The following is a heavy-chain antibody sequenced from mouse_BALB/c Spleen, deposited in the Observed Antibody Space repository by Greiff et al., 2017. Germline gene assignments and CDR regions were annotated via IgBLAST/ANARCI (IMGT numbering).Heavy chain of an antibody. CDR1: GFTFSSYG. Sequence: EVHLVESGGGLVQPGGSLKLSCAASGFTFSSYGMSWVRQTPDKRLELVATINSNGGSTYYPDSVKGRFTISRDNAKNTLYLQMSSLKSEDTAMYYCASGGNYFPWFAYWGQGTLVTVSA. D-gene: IGHD2-1*01. CDR3: ASGGNYFPWFAY. J-gene: IGHJ3*01. V-gene: IGHV5-6-3*01. CDR2: INSNGGST.